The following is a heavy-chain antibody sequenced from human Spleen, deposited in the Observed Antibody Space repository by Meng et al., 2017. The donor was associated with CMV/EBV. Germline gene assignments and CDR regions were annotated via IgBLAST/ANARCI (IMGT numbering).Heavy chain of an antibody. D-gene: IGHD2-2*01. J-gene: IGHJ4*02. V-gene: IGHV3-11*04. CDR3: ARDPLAHTSCHVFDY. CDR1: GFTFSDYW. CDR2: ISSSGSTI. Sequence: GESLKISCAASGFTFSDYWMSWVRQAPGKGLEWVSYISSSGSTIYYADSVKGRFTISRDNAKNSLYLQMNSLRAEDTAVYYCARDPLAHTSCHVFDYWGQGTLVTVS.